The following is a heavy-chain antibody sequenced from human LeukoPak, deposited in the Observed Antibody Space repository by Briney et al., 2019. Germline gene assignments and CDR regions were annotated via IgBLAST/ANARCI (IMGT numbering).Heavy chain of an antibody. V-gene: IGHV4-30-2*05. Sequence: PSETLSLTCTVAGGSLSSGGSYWSWIRQPPGKGLEWIGYIYHSGSTHYNPSLKSRVTISGDTSKNHFCLKLSSVTAADTAVYYCARTNWNDSASIDYWGQGTLVTVSS. CDR1: GGSLSSGGSY. CDR2: IYHSGST. CDR3: ARTNWNDSASIDY. J-gene: IGHJ4*02. D-gene: IGHD1-1*01.